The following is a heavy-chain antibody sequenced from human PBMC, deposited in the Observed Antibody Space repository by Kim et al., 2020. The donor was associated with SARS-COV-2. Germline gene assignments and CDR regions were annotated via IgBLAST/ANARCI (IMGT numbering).Heavy chain of an antibody. CDR1: GFTFSSYS. Sequence: GGSLRLSCAASGFTFSSYSMNWVRQAPGKGLEWVSYISSSSSTIYYADSVKGRFTISRDNAKNSLYLQMNSLRDEDTAVYYCARDPSYYYDSSGYSPLSYYFDYWGQGTLVTVSS. J-gene: IGHJ4*02. D-gene: IGHD3-22*01. CDR3: ARDPSYYYDSSGYSPLSYYFDY. V-gene: IGHV3-48*02. CDR2: ISSSSSTI.